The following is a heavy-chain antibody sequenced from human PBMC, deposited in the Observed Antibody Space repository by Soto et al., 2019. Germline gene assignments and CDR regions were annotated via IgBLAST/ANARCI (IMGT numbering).Heavy chain of an antibody. J-gene: IGHJ6*02. V-gene: IGHV3-11*03. CDR1: GFTFSDYY. Sequence: GGSLRLSCAASGFTFSDYYMSWIRQAPGKGLEWVSYISSSSSYTNYADSVKGRFTISRDNSKNTLYMQMNSLRAEDTAVYYCAKQQGPGTPYYYAMDVWGQGTTVTVSS. CDR3: AKQQGPGTPYYYAMDV. D-gene: IGHD1-1*01. CDR2: ISSSSSYT.